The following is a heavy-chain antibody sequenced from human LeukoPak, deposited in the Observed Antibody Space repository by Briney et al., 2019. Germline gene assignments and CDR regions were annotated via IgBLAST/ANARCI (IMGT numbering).Heavy chain of an antibody. Sequence: PSETLSLACTVSGYSISSGYYWGWIRQPPGKGLEWIGSIYHSGSTYYNPSLKSRVTISVDTSKNQFSLKLSSVTAADTAVYYCARDRLALYNWFDPWGQGTLATVSS. J-gene: IGHJ5*02. CDR2: IYHSGST. CDR1: GYSISSGYY. V-gene: IGHV4-38-2*02. CDR3: ARDRLALYNWFDP.